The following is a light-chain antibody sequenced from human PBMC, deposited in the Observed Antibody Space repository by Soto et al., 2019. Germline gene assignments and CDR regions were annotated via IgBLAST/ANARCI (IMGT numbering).Light chain of an antibody. CDR1: QNIRDY. J-gene: IGKJ4*01. Sequence: DIQMTQSPSSLSASVGDRVTITCRASQNIRDYLNWYQQKPGKAPKLLIYAASSLQSGVPSRFSGSGYGTDFTLTITSLQPEDFATYYCQQSYNVPITFGGGTKVEIK. CDR3: QQSYNVPIT. CDR2: AAS. V-gene: IGKV1-39*01.